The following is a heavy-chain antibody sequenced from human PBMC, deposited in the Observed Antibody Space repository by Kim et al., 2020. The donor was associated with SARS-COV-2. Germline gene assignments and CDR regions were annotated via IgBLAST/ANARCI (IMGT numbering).Heavy chain of an antibody. V-gene: IGHV3-48*04. CDR1: GFTFSSYS. J-gene: IGHJ2*01. Sequence: GGSLRLSCAASGFTFSSYSMNWVRQAPGKGLEWVSYISSSSSTIYYADSVKGRFTISRDNAKNSLYLQMNSLRAEDTAVYYCARGISDWYSDLWGRGTLVTVSS. CDR3: ARGISDWYSDL. CDR2: ISSSSSTI.